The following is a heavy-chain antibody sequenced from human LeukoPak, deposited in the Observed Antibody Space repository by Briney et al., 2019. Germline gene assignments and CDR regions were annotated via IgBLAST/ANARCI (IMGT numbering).Heavy chain of an antibody. CDR3: ARVGYDFWSGYSDAFDI. J-gene: IGHJ3*02. CDR2: ISAYNGNT. CDR1: GYTFTSYG. D-gene: IGHD3-3*01. V-gene: IGHV1-18*01. Sequence: ASVKVSCKASGYTFTSYGISWVRQAPGQGLEWMGWISAYNGNTNYAQKPQGRVTMTTDTSTSTAYMELRSLRSDDTAVYYCARVGYDFWSGYSDAFDIWGQGTMVTVSS.